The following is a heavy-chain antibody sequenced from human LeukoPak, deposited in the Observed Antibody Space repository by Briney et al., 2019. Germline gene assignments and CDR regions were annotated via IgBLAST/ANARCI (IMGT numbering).Heavy chain of an antibody. CDR2: IYHSGST. CDR3: ARHSSGWYRFDY. CDR1: GYYISSGHY. J-gene: IGHJ4*02. V-gene: IGHV4-38-2*01. D-gene: IGHD6-19*01. Sequence: SETLSLTCGVSGYYISSGHYWGWIRQPPGKGLEWIGSIYHSGSTYYNPSLKSRVSMSVDTSKNQFSLKLSSVTAADTAVDYCARHSSGWYRFDYWGQGTLVTVSS.